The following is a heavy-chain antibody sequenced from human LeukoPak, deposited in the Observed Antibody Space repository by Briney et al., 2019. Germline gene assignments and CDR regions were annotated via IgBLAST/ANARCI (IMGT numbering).Heavy chain of an antibody. D-gene: IGHD3-10*01. CDR2: INPNSGGT. Sequence: GASVKVSCKASGYTFTGYYMHWVRQAPGQGLEWMGWINPNSGGTNYAQKFQGRVTMTRDTSISTAYMELSRLRSDDTAVYYCARGLKMVRGVSENWGQGTLVTVSS. V-gene: IGHV1-2*02. CDR3: ARGLKMVRGVSEN. J-gene: IGHJ4*02. CDR1: GYTFTGYY.